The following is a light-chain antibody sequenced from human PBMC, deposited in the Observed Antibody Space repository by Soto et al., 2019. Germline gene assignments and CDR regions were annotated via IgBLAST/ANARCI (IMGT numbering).Light chain of an antibody. CDR3: GAWDTTLRIVI. J-gene: IGLJ2*01. Sequence: SVLTQPPSVSAAPGQKVTISCSGSSSNIGNNYVSWYQQLPGTAPKLLIYDNNKRPSGIPDRFSGSKSGTSATLGITGLQTGDEADYYCGAWDTTLRIVIFGGGTKVTVL. V-gene: IGLV1-51*01. CDR2: DNN. CDR1: SSNIGNNY.